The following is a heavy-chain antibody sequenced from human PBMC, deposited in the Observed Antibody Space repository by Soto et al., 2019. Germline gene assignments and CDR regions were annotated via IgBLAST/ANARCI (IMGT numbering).Heavy chain of an antibody. CDR1: GYTFTSYG. D-gene: IGHD3-3*01. V-gene: IGHV1-18*01. J-gene: IGHJ5*02. Sequence: ASVMVSCKSSGYTFTSYGISWVRQAPGQGLEWMGWISAYNGNTNYAQKLQGRVTMTTDTSTSTAYMELRSLRSDDTAVYYCARGRHGAWLRYLEWLPNNWFDPCGQGTLVTVSS. CDR2: ISAYNGNT. CDR3: ARGRHGAWLRYLEWLPNNWFDP.